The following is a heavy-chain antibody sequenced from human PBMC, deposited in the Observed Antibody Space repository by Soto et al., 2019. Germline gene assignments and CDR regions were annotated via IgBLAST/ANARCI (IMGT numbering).Heavy chain of an antibody. V-gene: IGHV1-69*06. D-gene: IGHD5-12*01. J-gene: IGHJ6*02. Sequence: SVKVSCKASGGTFSSYAISWVRQAPGQGLEWMGGIIPIFGTANYAQKFQGRVTITADKSTSTAYMELSSLRSEDTAVYYCARDLVEMATITYYYYYGMDVWGQGTTVTVSS. CDR2: IIPIFGTA. CDR1: GGTFSSYA. CDR3: ARDLVEMATITYYYYYGMDV.